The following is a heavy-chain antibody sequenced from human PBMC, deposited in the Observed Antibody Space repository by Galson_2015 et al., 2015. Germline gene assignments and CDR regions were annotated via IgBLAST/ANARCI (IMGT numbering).Heavy chain of an antibody. J-gene: IGHJ5*02. CDR1: GFTFSHYT. CDR3: ARSPVTIFGVGRRGGYWFDP. V-gene: IGHV3-69-1*01. Sequence: SLRLSCAASGFTFSHYTMNWVRLAPGKGLEWISYIGDDHNIYYADSVKGRFTISRDNAKNSLYLQMNSLRAEDTAVYYCARSPVTIFGVGRRGGYWFDPWGQGTLVTVSS. D-gene: IGHD3-3*01. CDR2: IGDDHNI.